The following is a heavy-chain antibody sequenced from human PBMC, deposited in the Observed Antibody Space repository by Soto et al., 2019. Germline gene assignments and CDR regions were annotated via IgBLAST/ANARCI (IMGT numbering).Heavy chain of an antibody. J-gene: IGHJ3*02. CDR2: ISGSGGST. D-gene: IGHD2-21*02. V-gene: IGHV3-23*01. CDR1: GFTFSSYA. CDR3: AKDPPWGGGDFGGAFDI. Sequence: GGSLRLSCAASGFTFSSYAMSWVRQAPGKGLEWVSAISGSGGSTYYADSVKGRFTISRDNSKNTLYLQMNSLRAEDTAVYYCAKDPPWGGGDFGGAFDIWGQGTMVTVSS.